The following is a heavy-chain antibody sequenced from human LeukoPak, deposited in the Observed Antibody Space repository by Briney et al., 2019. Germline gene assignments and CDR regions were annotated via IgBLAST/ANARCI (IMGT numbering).Heavy chain of an antibody. Sequence: SGGSLRLSCAASGFTFSSYSMNWVRQAPGKGLEWVSSISSSSSYIYYADSVKGRFTISRDNAKNSLFLQMDSLRAEDTAFYYCARHDFWSGFKGGDYWGQGTLVTVSS. J-gene: IGHJ4*02. CDR3: ARHDFWSGFKGGDY. CDR1: GFTFSSYS. CDR2: ISSSSSYI. D-gene: IGHD3-3*01. V-gene: IGHV3-21*04.